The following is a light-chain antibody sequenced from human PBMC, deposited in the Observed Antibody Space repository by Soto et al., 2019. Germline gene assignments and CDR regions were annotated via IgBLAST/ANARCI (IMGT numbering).Light chain of an antibody. J-gene: IGKJ1*01. Sequence: DIQMTQSPSTLSASVGDRVTITCRASQTISSWLAWYQQKPGKAPKLLIYAASTLESGVSSRFSGRGSGTEFTLTINSLQPEDFATYYCQQYKSYLRTFGQGTKLDIK. V-gene: IGKV1-5*01. CDR1: QTISSW. CDR2: AAS. CDR3: QQYKSYLRT.